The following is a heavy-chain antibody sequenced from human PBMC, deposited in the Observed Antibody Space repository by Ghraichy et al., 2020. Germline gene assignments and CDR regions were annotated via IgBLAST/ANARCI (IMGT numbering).Heavy chain of an antibody. CDR3: VSKKRSGSHDY. CDR1: GGSISSSSYY. D-gene: IGHD1-26*01. J-gene: IGHJ4*02. CDR2: IYYSGST. Sequence: SETLSLTCTVSGGSISSSSYYWGWIRQPPGKGLEWIGSIYYSGSTYYNPSLKSRVTISVDTSKNQFSLKLSSVTAADTAVYYCVSKKRSGSHDYWGQGTLVTVSS. V-gene: IGHV4-39*01.